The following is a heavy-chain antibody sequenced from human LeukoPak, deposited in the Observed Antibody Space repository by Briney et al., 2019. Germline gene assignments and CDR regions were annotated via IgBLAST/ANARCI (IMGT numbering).Heavy chain of an antibody. CDR1: GGSISSYY. CDR3: AREWCSGGSCYSYYYYYGMDV. D-gene: IGHD2-15*01. V-gene: IGHV4-4*07. Sequence: PSETLSLTCTVSGGSISSYYWSWIRQPAGKGLEWIGRIYTSGSTNYNPSLKSRVPMSVDTSKNQFSLKLSSVTAADTAVYYCAREWCSGGSCYSYYYYYGMDVWGQGTTVTVSS. J-gene: IGHJ6*02. CDR2: IYTSGST.